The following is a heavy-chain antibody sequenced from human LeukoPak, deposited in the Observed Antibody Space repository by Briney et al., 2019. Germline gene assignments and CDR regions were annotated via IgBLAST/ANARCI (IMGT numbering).Heavy chain of an antibody. CDR2: ISSSGSTI. Sequence: GGSLRLSCAASGFTFSDDYMSWIRQPPGEGLEWVSYISSSGSTIYYADSVKGRFTISRDNAKNSLYLQMNSLRAEDTAVYYCARGAVAGTYYYYYYMDVWGKGTTVTVSS. CDR1: GFTFSDDY. V-gene: IGHV3-11*04. CDR3: ARGAVAGTYYYYYYMDV. D-gene: IGHD6-19*01. J-gene: IGHJ6*03.